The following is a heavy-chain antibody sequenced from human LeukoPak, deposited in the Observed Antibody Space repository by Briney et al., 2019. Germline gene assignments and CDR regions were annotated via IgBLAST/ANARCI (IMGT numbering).Heavy chain of an antibody. CDR1: GGSFSGYY. CDR3: ATYYYDSSGYYAFRS. Sequence: SETLSLTCAVYGGSFSGYYWSWIRQPPGKGLEWIGEINHRGSTNYNPSLKSRVTISVDTSKNQFSLKLSSVTSADTAVYYCATYYYDSSGYYAFRSWGQGTLVTISS. CDR2: INHRGST. J-gene: IGHJ5*02. D-gene: IGHD3-22*01. V-gene: IGHV4-34*01.